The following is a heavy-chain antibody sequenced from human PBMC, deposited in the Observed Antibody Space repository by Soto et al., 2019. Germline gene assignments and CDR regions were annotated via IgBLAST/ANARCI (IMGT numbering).Heavy chain of an antibody. CDR2: ISAYNGNT. Sequence: ASVKVSCKASGYTFTSYGISWVRQAPGQGLEWMGWISAYNGNTNYAQKLQGRVTMTTDTSTSTAYMELRSRRSDDTAVYYCAREVCSSTSCYASWFDPWGQGTLVTVSS. V-gene: IGHV1-18*01. CDR3: AREVCSSTSCYASWFDP. D-gene: IGHD2-2*01. CDR1: GYTFTSYG. J-gene: IGHJ5*02.